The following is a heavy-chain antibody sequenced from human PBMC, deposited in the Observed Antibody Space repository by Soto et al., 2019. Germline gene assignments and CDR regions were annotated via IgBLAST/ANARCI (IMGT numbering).Heavy chain of an antibody. Sequence: GGSLRLSCAASGFTFSSYEMNWVRQAPGKGLEWVSYISSSGSTIYYADSVKGRFTISGDNAKNSLYLQMNSLRAEDTAVYYCARVLGYYYGMDVWGQGTTVTVSS. CDR3: ARVLGYYYGMDV. V-gene: IGHV3-48*03. CDR1: GFTFSSYE. D-gene: IGHD1-26*01. J-gene: IGHJ6*02. CDR2: ISSSGSTI.